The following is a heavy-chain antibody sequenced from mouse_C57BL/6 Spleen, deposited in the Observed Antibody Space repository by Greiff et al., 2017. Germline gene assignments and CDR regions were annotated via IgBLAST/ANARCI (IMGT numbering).Heavy chain of an antibody. Sequence: QVQLKESGAELVKPGASVKISCKASGYAFSSYWMNWVKQRPGKGLEWIGQIYPGDGDTNYNGKFKGKATLTADKSSSTAYMQLSSLTSEDSAVYFCAKGMTSYYFDYWGQGTTLTVSS. CDR2: IYPGDGDT. J-gene: IGHJ2*01. CDR1: GYAFSSYW. V-gene: IGHV1-80*01. D-gene: IGHD2-10*02. CDR3: AKGMTSYYFDY.